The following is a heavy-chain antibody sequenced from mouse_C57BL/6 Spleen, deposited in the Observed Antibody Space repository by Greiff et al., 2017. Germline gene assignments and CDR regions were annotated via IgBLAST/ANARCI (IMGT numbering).Heavy chain of an antibody. J-gene: IGHJ2*01. Sequence: EVHLVESGGGLVKPGGSLKLSCAASGFTFSSYAMSWVRQTPEKRLEWVATISDGGSYTYYPDKLKGRFTISRDNAKNNLYLQIGHMKSEDTAMYYCARDYYGSSYVYRFDYWGQGTTLTVSS. CDR3: ARDYYGSSYVYRFDY. D-gene: IGHD1-1*01. CDR2: ISDGGSYT. V-gene: IGHV5-4*01. CDR1: GFTFSSYA.